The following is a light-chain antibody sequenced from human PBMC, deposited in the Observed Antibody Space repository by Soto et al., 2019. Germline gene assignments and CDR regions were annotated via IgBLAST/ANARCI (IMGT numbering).Light chain of an antibody. CDR1: QSLLYSNGYNY. CDR3: MQSLRTPWT. J-gene: IGKJ1*01. V-gene: IGKV2-28*01. Sequence: DIVMTQSPLSLPVTPGEPASISCRSSQSLLYSNGYNYLDWYLQKPGQSPQLLISLGSDRASGVPDRFSGSGSGTDFTLKISRVEAEDVGLYYCMQSLRTPWTVGQGTTVEIK. CDR2: LGS.